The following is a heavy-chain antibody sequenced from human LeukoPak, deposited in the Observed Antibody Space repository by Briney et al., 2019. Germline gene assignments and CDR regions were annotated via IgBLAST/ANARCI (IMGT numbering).Heavy chain of an antibody. J-gene: IGHJ4*01. CDR3: AMRVPFTGYKN. CDR1: GGTLSTYE. V-gene: IGHV3-48*03. CDR2: MSRTADRI. Sequence: RGSLRLSCTMFGGTLSTYEFNWVRQAPGKGPEWISYMSRTADRIDHADSVKGGFTMSRDNAKNSVYLQMNSLRVDDTAIYYCAMRVPFTGYKNWGQGTLVTVSS. D-gene: IGHD5-24*01.